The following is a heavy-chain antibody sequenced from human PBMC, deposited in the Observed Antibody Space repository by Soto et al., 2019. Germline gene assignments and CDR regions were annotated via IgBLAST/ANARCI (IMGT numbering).Heavy chain of an antibody. D-gene: IGHD4-17*01. CDR3: ARPANTVADHFDL. Sequence: GGSLKISCQGSGYTFTIYWIGWVRQMPGKGLEWMGIIYPSDSDTRYSPSFQGQVTISADQSINTAYLQWDSLKASDTAIYYCARPANTVADHFDLWGQGTPVTVSS. V-gene: IGHV5-51*01. CDR1: GYTFTIYW. CDR2: IYPSDSDT. J-gene: IGHJ4*02.